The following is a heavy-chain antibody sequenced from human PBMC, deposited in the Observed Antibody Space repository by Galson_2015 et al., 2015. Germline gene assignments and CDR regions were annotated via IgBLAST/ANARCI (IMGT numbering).Heavy chain of an antibody. D-gene: IGHD6-13*01. CDR3: AKVSRTATPGTDY. CDR2: ISSSGGST. CDR1: AFTFSSNA. J-gene: IGHJ4*02. V-gene: IGHV3-23*01. Sequence: SLRLSCAASAFTFSSNATSWVRQAPGKGLEWVSAISSSGGSTYYADSVKGRFTISRDNSKNTLYPQMNSLRAEDTALYYCAKVSRTATPGTDYWGQGTLVTVSS.